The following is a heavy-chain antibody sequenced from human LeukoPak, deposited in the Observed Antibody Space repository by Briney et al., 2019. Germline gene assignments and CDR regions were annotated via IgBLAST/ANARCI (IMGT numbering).Heavy chain of an antibody. J-gene: IGHJ4*02. CDR1: GFNFGNFW. CDR2: VKGDGTNI. Sequence: PGGSLRLSCAASGFNFGNFWMSWIRQAPGRGLQWVATVKGDGTNIHYLDSVNGRFTISRDNARNLLFLQMNRLRAEDTAVYYCARVSEQGRYFDYWGQGTLVTVSS. CDR3: ARVSEQGRYFDY. V-gene: IGHV3-7*01. D-gene: IGHD3-10*01.